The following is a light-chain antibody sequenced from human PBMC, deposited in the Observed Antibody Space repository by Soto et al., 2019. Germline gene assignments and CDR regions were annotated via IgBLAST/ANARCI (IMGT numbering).Light chain of an antibody. V-gene: IGKV3-20*01. Sequence: EIVLTQSPGTLYLSPGERATLSCRASQNFGSSYLAWYQLKPGQAPRLLIYSASSRATGIPDRFSGSGSGTDFTLTISRLEPEDSALYYCQQYGNSRAFGQGTKV. J-gene: IGKJ1*01. CDR3: QQYGNSRA. CDR1: QNFGSSY. CDR2: SAS.